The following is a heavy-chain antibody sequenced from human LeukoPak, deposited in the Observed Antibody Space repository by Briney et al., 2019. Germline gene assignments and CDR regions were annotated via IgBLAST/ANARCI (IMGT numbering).Heavy chain of an antibody. D-gene: IGHD6-13*01. CDR3: ARRGIAAPFDP. Sequence: SETLSRNCTVSACSISSSSYYWDCIRQPPGKGLEWIGSIYYSGSTYYNPSLKSRVTISVDTSKNQLSLKLSSVTAADTAVYYCARRGIAAPFDPWGQGALVTVSS. CDR1: ACSISSSSYY. CDR2: IYYSGST. V-gene: IGHV4-39*01. J-gene: IGHJ5*02.